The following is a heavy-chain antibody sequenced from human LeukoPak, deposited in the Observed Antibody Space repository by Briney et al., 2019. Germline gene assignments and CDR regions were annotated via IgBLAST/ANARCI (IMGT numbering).Heavy chain of an antibody. CDR1: GLTFSTYA. Sequence: GHSLRPSCAASGLTFSTYAMNWVSQAPGKGLEWVSAISGSVTTTYYADSVKGRFTISRDNSKNTLYLQMNSLRAEDTAIYYCAKDPGYSGYDYFDYWGQGTLVTVSS. D-gene: IGHD5-12*01. J-gene: IGHJ4*02. V-gene: IGHV3-23*01. CDR3: AKDPGYSGYDYFDY. CDR2: ISGSVTTT.